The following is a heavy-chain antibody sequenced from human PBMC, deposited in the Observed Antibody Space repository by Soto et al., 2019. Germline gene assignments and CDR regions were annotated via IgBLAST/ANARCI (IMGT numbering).Heavy chain of an antibody. CDR1: GYTFTSYD. J-gene: IGHJ6*03. CDR3: ARVRYCSGGSCYPPGYYYMDV. CDR2: MNPNSGNT. D-gene: IGHD2-15*01. V-gene: IGHV1-8*01. Sequence: ASEKVSSNASGYTFTSYDINWVRQATGQGLEWMGWMNPNSGNTGYAQKFQGRVTMTKNTSISTAYMELSSLRSEDTAVYYCARVRYCSGGSCYPPGYYYMDVWGKGTTVTVSS.